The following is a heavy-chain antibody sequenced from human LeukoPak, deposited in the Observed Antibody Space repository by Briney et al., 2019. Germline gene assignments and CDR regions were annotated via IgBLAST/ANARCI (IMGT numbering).Heavy chain of an antibody. J-gene: IGHJ5*02. D-gene: IGHD1-14*01. CDR1: GGSISSYY. V-gene: IGHV4-59*12. CDR3: ARGPVTETKKRGDNWFDP. CDR2: IYYSGST. Sequence: SETLSLTCTVSGGSISSYYWSWIRQPPGKGLEWIGYIYYSGSTNYNPSLKSRVTISVDTSKNQFSLKLSSVTAADTAVYYCARGPVTETKKRGDNWFDPWGQGTLVTVSS.